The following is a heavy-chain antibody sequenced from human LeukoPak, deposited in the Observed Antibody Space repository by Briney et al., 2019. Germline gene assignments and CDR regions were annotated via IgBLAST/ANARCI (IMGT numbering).Heavy chain of an antibody. CDR1: GYTFTGYY. J-gene: IGHJ4*02. CDR2: INPNSGGT. CDR3: AKKRALWFGGLRY. V-gene: IGHV1-2*02. D-gene: IGHD3-10*01. Sequence: ASVKVSCKASGYTFTGYYMHWVRQAPGQGLEWMGWINPNSGGTNYAQKFQGRVTMTRDTSISTAYMEVSSLSSEDTAGDYRAKKRALWFGGLRYWGQGTLVTVSS.